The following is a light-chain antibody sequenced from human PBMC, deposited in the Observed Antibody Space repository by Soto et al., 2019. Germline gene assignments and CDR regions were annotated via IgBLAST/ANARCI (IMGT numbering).Light chain of an antibody. Sequence: QSALTQPASVSGSPGQSITISCTGTSSDIGSYNYVSWYQQLPGKVPKLIIYDVSNRPSGVSDRFSASKSGNAASLTISVLQAEDEADYYCSSYTSTSTLYVFGTGTKLTVL. CDR1: SSDIGSYNY. CDR3: SSYTSTSTLYV. J-gene: IGLJ1*01. V-gene: IGLV2-14*03. CDR2: DVS.